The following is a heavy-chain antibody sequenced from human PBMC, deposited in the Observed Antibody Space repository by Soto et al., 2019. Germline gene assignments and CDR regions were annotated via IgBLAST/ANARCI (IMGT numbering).Heavy chain of an antibody. D-gene: IGHD2-15*01. CDR2: LIGDGSST. CDR3: ARGRGYCSGGSCLPSYFAY. J-gene: IGHJ4*02. Sequence: PGGSLRLSCAASGFTEFTFSDYWMYWVRQAPGKGLVWVSHLIGDGSSTTYADSVKGRFTISRDNAKNTLYLQLNSLRPEDTAVYYCARGRGYCSGGSCLPSYFAYWGQGTVVTVSS. CDR1: GFTEFTFSDYW. V-gene: IGHV3-74*03.